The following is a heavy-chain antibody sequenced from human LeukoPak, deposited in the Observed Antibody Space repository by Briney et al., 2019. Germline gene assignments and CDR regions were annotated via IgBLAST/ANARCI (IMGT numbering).Heavy chain of an antibody. V-gene: IGHV4-4*07. J-gene: IGHJ4*02. CDR3: AGYYYDSSGYAFDY. CDR2: IYTSGST. D-gene: IGHD3-22*01. CDR1: GGSISSFY. Sequence: SETLSLTCTVAGGSISSFYWSWIRQPAGKGLEWIGRIYTSGSTNYNPSLKSRVTMSVDTSKNQVSLKLSSVTAADTAVYYCAGYYYDSSGYAFDYWGQGTLVTVSS.